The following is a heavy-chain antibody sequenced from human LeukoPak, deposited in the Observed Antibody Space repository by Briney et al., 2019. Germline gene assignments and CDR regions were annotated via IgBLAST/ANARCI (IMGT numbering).Heavy chain of an antibody. CDR1: GYSISSNNS. J-gene: IGHJ4*02. CDR3: AKTASSGSYYDS. D-gene: IGHD1-26*01. CDR2: LYVGGST. V-gene: IGHV4-28*01. Sequence: PSDTLSLTCAVSGYSISSNNSWGWIRQPPGEGLEWIGYLYVGGSTYYNPSLKSRVTMSVDTSKNQLSLKLSSLTAVDTAIYYCAKTASSGSYYDSWGQGTLVTVSS.